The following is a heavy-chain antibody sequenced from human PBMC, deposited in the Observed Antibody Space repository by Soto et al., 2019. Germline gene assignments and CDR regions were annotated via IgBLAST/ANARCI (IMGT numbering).Heavy chain of an antibody. CDR1: GGSISSGDYY. J-gene: IGHJ5*02. D-gene: IGHD3-10*01. CDR3: ARVSHLVRVPGCFDP. V-gene: IGHV4-31*03. CDR2: IYYSGST. Sequence: SETLSLTCTVSGGSISSGDYYWSWIRQHPGKGLEWIGYIYYSGSTYYNPSLKSRLSISKDTSKNQFSLKLSSVTVADTAVYYCARVSHLVRVPGCFDPWGQGILV.